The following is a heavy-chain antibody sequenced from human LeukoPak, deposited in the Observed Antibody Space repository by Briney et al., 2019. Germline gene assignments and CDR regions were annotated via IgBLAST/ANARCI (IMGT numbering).Heavy chain of an antibody. CDR2: ISAYNGNT. Sequence: ASVKVSCKASGYTFTSYGISWVRQAPGQGLEWMGWISAYNGNTNYAQKLQGRVTMTTDTSTSIAYMELRSLRSDDTAVYYCARLLLYVDTAMVYFDYWGQGTPVTVSS. V-gene: IGHV1-18*01. CDR3: ARLLLYVDTAMVYFDY. D-gene: IGHD5-18*01. J-gene: IGHJ4*02. CDR1: GYTFTSYG.